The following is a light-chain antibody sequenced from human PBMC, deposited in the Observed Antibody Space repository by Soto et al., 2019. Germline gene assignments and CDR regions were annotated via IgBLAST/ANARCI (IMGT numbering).Light chain of an antibody. CDR1: QSISSW. V-gene: IGKV1-5*01. J-gene: IGKJ1*01. CDR3: QHYNSYSEA. Sequence: DIQMTQSPSTLSASVGDRFTITCRASQSISSWLAWYQQKPGQAPRLLIYGASSRATGIPDRFSGSGSGTDFTLTISSLQPDDFATYYCQHYNSYSEAFGQGTKVDIK. CDR2: GAS.